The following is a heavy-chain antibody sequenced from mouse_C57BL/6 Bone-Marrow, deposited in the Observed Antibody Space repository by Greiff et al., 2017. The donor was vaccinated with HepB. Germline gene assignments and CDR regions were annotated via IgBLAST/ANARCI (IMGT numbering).Heavy chain of an antibody. CDR3: ARFPHYGRAY. CDR1: GYAFSSYW. V-gene: IGHV1-80*01. J-gene: IGHJ3*01. Sequence: VMLVESGAELVKPGASVKISCKASGYAFSSYWMNWVKQRPGKGLEWIGQIYPGDGDTNYNGKFKGKATLTADKSSSTAYMQLSSLTSEDSAVYFCARFPHYGRAYWGQGTLVTVSA. D-gene: IGHD1-2*01. CDR2: IYPGDGDT.